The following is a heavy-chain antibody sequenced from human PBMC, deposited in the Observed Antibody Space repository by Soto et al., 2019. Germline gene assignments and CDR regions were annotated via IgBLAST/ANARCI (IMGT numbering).Heavy chain of an antibody. V-gene: IGHV1-2*02. D-gene: IGHD1-26*01. CDR1: GYTFTGYY. CDR2: INPNSGGT. CDR3: ARAGRDSGSYYPGYFQH. Sequence: QVQLVQSGAEVKKPGASVKVSCKASGYTFTGYYMHWVRQAPGQGLEWMGWINPNSGGTNYAQKFQGRVTMTRDTSISTAYMELSRLRSDDTAVYYCARAGRDSGSYYPGYFQHWGQGTLVTVSS. J-gene: IGHJ1*01.